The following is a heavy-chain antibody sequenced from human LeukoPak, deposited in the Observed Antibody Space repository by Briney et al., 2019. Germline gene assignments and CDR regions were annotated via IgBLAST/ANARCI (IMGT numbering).Heavy chain of an antibody. J-gene: IGHJ4*02. CDR1: GFTFSSYA. CDR3: AKDSPRVATDGGYYFDY. CDR2: ISGSGGST. V-gene: IGHV3-23*01. Sequence: GGSLRLPCAASGFTFSSYAMSWVRQAPGKGLEWVSAISGSGGSTCYADSVKGRFTISRDNSKNTLYLQMNSLRAEDTAVYYCAKDSPRVATDGGYYFDYWGQGTLVTVSS. D-gene: IGHD5-12*01.